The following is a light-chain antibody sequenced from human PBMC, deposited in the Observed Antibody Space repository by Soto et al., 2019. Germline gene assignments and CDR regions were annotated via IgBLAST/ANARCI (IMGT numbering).Light chain of an antibody. J-gene: IGLJ1*01. Sequence: QSVLAQPPSVSAAPGQRVTVSCSTTTSNLGNNYISWYQHLPGAAPRLLIYDDTERPSGIPDRFSGSRSATSATLGIAGLQTGDEADYFCGAWDPRLNAYLFGTGTKVPS. CDR1: TSNLGNNY. V-gene: IGLV1-51*01. CDR3: GAWDPRLNAYL. CDR2: DDT.